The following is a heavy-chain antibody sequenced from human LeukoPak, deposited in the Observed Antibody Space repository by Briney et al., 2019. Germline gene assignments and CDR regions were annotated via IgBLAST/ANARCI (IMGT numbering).Heavy chain of an antibody. D-gene: IGHD3-22*01. Sequence: GASVKVSCKASGYTFTSYGISWVRQAPGQGLEWMGRINPNSGGTNYAQKFQGRVTMTRDTSISTAYMELSRLRSDDTAVYYCAIWPRNWYYDSSGQYLDYWGQGTLVTVSS. J-gene: IGHJ4*02. CDR3: AIWPRNWYYDSSGQYLDY. V-gene: IGHV1-2*06. CDR2: INPNSGGT. CDR1: GYTFTSYG.